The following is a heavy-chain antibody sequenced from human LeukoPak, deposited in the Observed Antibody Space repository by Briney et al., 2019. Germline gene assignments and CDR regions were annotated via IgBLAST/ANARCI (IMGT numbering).Heavy chain of an antibody. CDR2: INHSGST. Sequence: SETLSLTCAVYGGSFSGYYWSWIRQPPGKGLEWIGEINHSGSTNYNPSLKSRVTISVDTSKNQFSLKLSSVTAADTAVYYCARRGYSSSWYVSPFDYWGQGTLVTVSS. D-gene: IGHD6-13*01. V-gene: IGHV4-34*01. CDR1: GGSFSGYY. J-gene: IGHJ4*02. CDR3: ARRGYSSSWYVSPFDY.